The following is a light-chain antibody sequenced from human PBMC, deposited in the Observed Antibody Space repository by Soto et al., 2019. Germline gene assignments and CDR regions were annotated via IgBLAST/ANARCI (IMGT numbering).Light chain of an antibody. V-gene: IGKV3-15*01. CDR2: GAS. Sequence: DTVMTQSPATLSVSPGERATLSCRASKSVSSNLAWYQQKPGQAPRLLIYGASTRATGIPARFSGSGSWTEFTLTISSLQSEDLAVYYCQQYNNWPPYTFGQGTKLEIK. J-gene: IGKJ2*01. CDR1: KSVSSN. CDR3: QQYNNWPPYT.